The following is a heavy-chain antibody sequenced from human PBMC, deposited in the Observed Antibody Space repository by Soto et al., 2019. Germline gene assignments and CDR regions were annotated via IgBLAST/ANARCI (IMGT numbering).Heavy chain of an antibody. D-gene: IGHD3-22*01. V-gene: IGHV4-30-2*01. CDR1: GASIITDGYS. Sequence: QLQLQESGSGLVKPSHTLSLTCTVSGASIITDGYSWTWIRQPPAKGLEWMGYIYHSGNNYYNPSLKGRVTISISRSKTQFSLTLSSVTAADTAVYYCARAYYDASGWPYWFDPWGQGTLVTVSS. J-gene: IGHJ5*02. CDR2: IYHSGNN. CDR3: ARAYYDASGWPYWFDP.